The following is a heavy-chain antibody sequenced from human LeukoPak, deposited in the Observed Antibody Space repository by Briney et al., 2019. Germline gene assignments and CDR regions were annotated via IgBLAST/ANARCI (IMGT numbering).Heavy chain of an antibody. Sequence: AAVKVSCKGSGYTFTSYGISWVRQAPGQGLELMGWIIAYNGNTNYAQNLQSRITMTTDTSTSTAYMELRSLRSDDTAVYYCARAGSTIVGASPPDYWGQGTLVTVSS. D-gene: IGHD1-26*01. V-gene: IGHV1-18*01. CDR1: GYTFTSYG. J-gene: IGHJ4*02. CDR2: IIAYNGNT. CDR3: ARAGSTIVGASPPDY.